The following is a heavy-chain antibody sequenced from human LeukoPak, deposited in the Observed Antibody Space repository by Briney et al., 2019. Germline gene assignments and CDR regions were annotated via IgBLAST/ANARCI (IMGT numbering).Heavy chain of an antibody. CDR3: ARDPSYDSSGYYYGDGY. CDR2: INPSGGST. CDR1: GYTFTNYY. V-gene: IGHV1-46*01. J-gene: IGHJ4*02. Sequence: GASVKVSCKASGYTFTNYYMHWVRQAPDKGLEWMGIINPSGGSTSYAQKFQGRVTMTRDTSTSTVYMELSSLRSEDTAVYFCARDPSYDSSGYYYGDGYWGQGTLVTVSS. D-gene: IGHD3-22*01.